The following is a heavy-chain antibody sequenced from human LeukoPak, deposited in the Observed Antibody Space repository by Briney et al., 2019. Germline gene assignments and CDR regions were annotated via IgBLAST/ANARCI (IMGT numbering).Heavy chain of an antibody. V-gene: IGHV4-61*05. J-gene: IGHJ4*02. CDR2: ISYSGST. Sequence: SETLSLTCTVSSDSISSSSHYWGWIRQPPGKGLEWIGYISYSGSTYYNPSLWSRVTVSVDTSKNEFFLNLNSVSAADAAVYYCARLYDYTFYWGQGILVTVSS. D-gene: IGHD4-11*01. CDR3: ARLYDYTFY. CDR1: SDSISSSSHY.